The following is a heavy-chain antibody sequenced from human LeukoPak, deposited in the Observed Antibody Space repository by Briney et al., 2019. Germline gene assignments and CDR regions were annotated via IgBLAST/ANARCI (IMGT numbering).Heavy chain of an antibody. CDR1: GFTFSDYY. J-gene: IGHJ6*04. D-gene: IGHD3-16*02. Sequence: GGSLRLSCVASGFTFSDYYMSWIRQAPGKGLEWLSYISTRGSTIYYADSVKGRFTISRDNAKNSLYLQMNSLRAEDTAVYYCARDWSHRILDVWGKGTTVTVSS. CDR3: ARDWSHRILDV. CDR2: ISTRGSTI. V-gene: IGHV3-11*04.